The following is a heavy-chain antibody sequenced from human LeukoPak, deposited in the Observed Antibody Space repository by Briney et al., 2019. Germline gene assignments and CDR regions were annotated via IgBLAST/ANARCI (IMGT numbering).Heavy chain of an antibody. D-gene: IGHD1-26*01. CDR1: GGTFSSYA. Sequence: SVKVSYKASGGTFSSYAISWVRQAPGQGLEWMGGIIPIFGTANYAQKFQGRVTITADESTSTAYMELSSLRSEDTAVYYCARALIVGATPFDYWGQGTLVTVSS. J-gene: IGHJ4*02. CDR2: IIPIFGTA. V-gene: IGHV1-69*13. CDR3: ARALIVGATPFDY.